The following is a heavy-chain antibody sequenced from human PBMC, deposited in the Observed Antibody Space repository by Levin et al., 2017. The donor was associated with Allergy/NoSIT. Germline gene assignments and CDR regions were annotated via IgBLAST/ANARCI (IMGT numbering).Heavy chain of an antibody. D-gene: IGHD3-10*01. Sequence: KVSCKGSGYSFTSYWISWVRQMPGKGLEWMGRIDPSDSYTNYSPSFQGHVTISADKSISTAYLQWSSLKASDTAMYYCARPYYYGSGSLDAFDIWGQGTMVTVSS. CDR3: ARPYYYGSGSLDAFDI. J-gene: IGHJ3*02. V-gene: IGHV5-10-1*01. CDR1: GYSFTSYW. CDR2: IDPSDSYT.